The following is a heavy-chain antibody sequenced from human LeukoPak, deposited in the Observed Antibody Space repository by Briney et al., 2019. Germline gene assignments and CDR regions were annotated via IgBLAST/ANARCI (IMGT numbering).Heavy chain of an antibody. CDR3: AVSDPYYYDSSGY. Sequence: ASVKVSCKASGYTFTSYGISWVRRAPGQGLEWMGWISAYNGNTSYAQKLQGRVTMTTDTSTSTAYMELRSLRSDDTAVYYCAVSDPYYYDSSGYWGQGTLVTVSS. CDR1: GYTFTSYG. V-gene: IGHV1-18*01. CDR2: ISAYNGNT. J-gene: IGHJ4*02. D-gene: IGHD3-22*01.